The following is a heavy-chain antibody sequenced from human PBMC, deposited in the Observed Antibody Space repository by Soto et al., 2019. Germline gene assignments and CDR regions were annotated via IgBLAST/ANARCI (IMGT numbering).Heavy chain of an antibody. Sequence: PGGSLRLSCAASGFTFSSYAMSWVRQAPGKGLEWVSAISGSGGSTYYADSVKGRFTISRDNSKNTLYLQMNSLRAEDTAVYYCAKDPFPGDNYYYYGMDVWGQGTTVTVSS. CDR1: GFTFSSYA. CDR3: AKDPFPGDNYYYYGMDV. V-gene: IGHV3-23*01. J-gene: IGHJ6*02. CDR2: ISGSGGST. D-gene: IGHD7-27*01.